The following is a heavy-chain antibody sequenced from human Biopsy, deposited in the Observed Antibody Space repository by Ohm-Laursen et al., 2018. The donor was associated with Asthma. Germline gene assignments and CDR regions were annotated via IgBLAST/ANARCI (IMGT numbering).Heavy chain of an antibody. D-gene: IGHD3-22*01. CDR2: INAGNGNT. CDR1: GYTFINYA. Sequence: GSSVKVPCKASGYTFINYAIHWVRQAPGQRLEWMGWINAGNGNTKYSQKFQGRVTISRDTSASTAYMDLSSLRSEDTAVYYCARPYYDSSGYYYENLSFDYWGQGTLVTVSS. V-gene: IGHV1-3*01. CDR3: ARPYYDSSGYYYENLSFDY. J-gene: IGHJ4*02.